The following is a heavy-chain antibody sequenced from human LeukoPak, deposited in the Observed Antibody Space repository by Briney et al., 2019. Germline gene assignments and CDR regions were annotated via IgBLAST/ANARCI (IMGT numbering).Heavy chain of an antibody. D-gene: IGHD3-10*01. J-gene: IGHJ6*04. CDR2: IISSSSYI. V-gene: IGHV3-21*01. CDR3: AREGPSGSYYTVYYYYGMDV. CDR1: GFTFSSYS. Sequence: GGSLRLSCAASGFTFSSYSMNWVRQAPGEGLEWVSSIISSSSYIYYANSVKGRFTISRDNTKNSLYLQMNSLRADDTAVYYCAREGPSGSYYTVYYYYGMDVWGKGPTVTVSA.